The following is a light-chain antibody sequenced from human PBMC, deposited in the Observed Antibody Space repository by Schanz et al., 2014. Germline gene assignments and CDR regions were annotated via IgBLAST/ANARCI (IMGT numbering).Light chain of an antibody. CDR1: SSDIGRYNY. V-gene: IGLV2-8*01. Sequence: QSALTQPPSASGSPGQSVTISCTGTSSDIGRYNYVSWYQQHPGKAPKLILFEVVKRPTGVPDRFSGSKSGDTASLTVSWLQAEDEAVYYCSSYAGRNNLVFGGGTKLTVL. J-gene: IGLJ2*01. CDR2: EVV. CDR3: SSYAGRNNLV.